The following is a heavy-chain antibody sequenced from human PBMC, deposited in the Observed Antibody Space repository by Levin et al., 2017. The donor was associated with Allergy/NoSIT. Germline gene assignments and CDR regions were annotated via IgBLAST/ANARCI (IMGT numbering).Heavy chain of an antibody. J-gene: IGHJ6*02. CDR2: IYTSGST. CDR1: GGSISSYY. CDR3: ARYTKGELGYCTNGVCYKNYYYYYGMDG. V-gene: IGHV4-4*07. D-gene: IGHD2-8*01. Sequence: SETLSLTCTVSGGSISSYYWSWIRQPAGKGLEWIGRIYTSGSTNYNPSLKSRVTMSVDTSKNQFSLKLSSVTAADTAVYYCARYTKGELGYCTNGVCYKNYYYYYGMDGWGQGTTVTVSS.